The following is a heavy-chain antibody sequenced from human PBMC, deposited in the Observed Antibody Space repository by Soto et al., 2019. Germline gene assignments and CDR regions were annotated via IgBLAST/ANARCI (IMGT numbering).Heavy chain of an antibody. V-gene: IGHV1-69*19. CDR2: ISPMFGAA. CDR1: GGTFNTYA. Sequence: QVQLVQSGAEMKKPGSSVKVSCQSSGGTFNTYAMNWVRQAPGQGPEWMGDISPMFGAANYAPKFQGRVTITADESTGTSYMQLSSVTSEDTDLYFCAGHVHVHTPGFVYWGQGTLVTVSS. J-gene: IGHJ4*02. CDR3: AGHVHVHTPGFVY.